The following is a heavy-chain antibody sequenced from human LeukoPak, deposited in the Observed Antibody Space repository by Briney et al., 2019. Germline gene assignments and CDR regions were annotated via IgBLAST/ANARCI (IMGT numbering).Heavy chain of an antibody. CDR1: GFTFSSYA. V-gene: IGHV3-23*01. CDR3: VTTNAGSFPFGS. CDR2: ISGSGGST. J-gene: IGHJ4*02. Sequence: AGGSLRLSCAAPGFTFSSYAMSWVRQAPGKGLEWVSAISGSGGSTYYADSVKGRFTISRDNARKTVNLQMHGLRVDDTAVYYCVTTNAGSFPFGSWGQGTLVTVSS. D-gene: IGHD1-1*01.